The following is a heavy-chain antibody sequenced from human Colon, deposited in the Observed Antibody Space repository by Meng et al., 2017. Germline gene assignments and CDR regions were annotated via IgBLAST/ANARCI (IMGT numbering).Heavy chain of an antibody. J-gene: IGHJ4*02. V-gene: IGHV3-21*04. CDR3: ASGDDY. CDR2: ISTSSSYL. CDR1: GFTFSSYS. D-gene: IGHD3-3*01. Sequence: VQLLEPGGAPVTPGGSLRLSCSASGFTFSSYSMNWVRQAPGKGLEWVSSISTSSSYLYYADSMNGRFTISRDDAKNSLYLQMNSLRSEDTAVYYCASGDDYWGQGTLVTVFS.